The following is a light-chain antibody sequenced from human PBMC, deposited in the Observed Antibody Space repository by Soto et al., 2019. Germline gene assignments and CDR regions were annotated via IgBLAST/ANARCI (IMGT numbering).Light chain of an antibody. CDR1: SSNIGSKS. CDR3: AAWDDSLNVLV. CDR2: SNN. J-gene: IGLJ2*01. Sequence: QLVLTQPPSVSGTPGRRVNMSCSGSSSNIGSKSVSWYQHLPQTAPKLLIYSNNQRPSGVPGRFSGSKSGTSASLAISGLQSDDETQYYCAAWDDSLNVLVFGGGTKLTVL. V-gene: IGLV1-44*01.